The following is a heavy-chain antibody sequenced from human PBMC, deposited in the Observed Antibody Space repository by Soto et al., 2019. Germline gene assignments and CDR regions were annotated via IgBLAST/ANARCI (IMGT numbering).Heavy chain of an antibody. D-gene: IGHD5-18*01. CDR3: ARDKRGFSYGYGSQYFYYHGLDV. V-gene: IGHV4-30-4*01. Sequence: SETLSLTCIVSCDSINSGDYYWSWIRQPPGKGLEWIGNIHFSGRTYYSPSLKSRVTMSTDTSKNQFSLRLTYVTSADTAVYYCARDKRGFSYGYGSQYFYYHGLDVWGQGTTVTVSS. J-gene: IGHJ6*02. CDR1: CDSINSGDYY. CDR2: IHFSGRT.